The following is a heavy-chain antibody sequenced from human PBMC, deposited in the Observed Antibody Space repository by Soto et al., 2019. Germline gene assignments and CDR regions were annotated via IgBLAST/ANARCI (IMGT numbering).Heavy chain of an antibody. D-gene: IGHD6-19*01. V-gene: IGHV4-31*03. J-gene: IGHJ4*02. CDR2: IYYSGST. CDR1: GGSISSGGYY. Sequence: QVPLQESGPGLVKPSQTLSLTCTVSGGSISSGGYYWSWIRQHPGKGLEWIGYIYYSGSTYYNPSLKSRVTISVDTSKNQFSLKLSSVTAADTAVYYCARDSIAVAGTGIDYWGQGTLVTVSS. CDR3: ARDSIAVAGTGIDY.